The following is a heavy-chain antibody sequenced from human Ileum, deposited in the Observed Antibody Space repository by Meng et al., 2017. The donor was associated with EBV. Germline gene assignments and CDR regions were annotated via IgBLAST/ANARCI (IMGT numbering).Heavy chain of an antibody. J-gene: IGHJ4*02. V-gene: IGHV1-18*01. CDR3: ARGQNYYGSGSLIDY. D-gene: IGHD3-10*01. Sequence: VQLVRLGAEVKKPGASVKVSCKASGYTFTSYGISWVRQAPGQGLEWMGWFSVYNGNTIYAQKLQDRVTMTTDTSTSTAYMELRSLRSDDTAVYYCARGQNYYGSGSLIDYWGQGTLVTVSS. CDR2: FSVYNGNT. CDR1: GYTFTSYG.